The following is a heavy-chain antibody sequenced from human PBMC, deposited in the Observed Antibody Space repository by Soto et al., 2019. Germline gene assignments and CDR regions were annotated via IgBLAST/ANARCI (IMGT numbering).Heavy chain of an antibody. CDR3: ARESGDWPLNWFDP. J-gene: IGHJ5*02. Sequence: GGSLRLSCAASGFNFSNHWMHWVRQRPAEGLVWVSRITSDGKSKAYAESVKGRFAISRDNAKNTLYLQMNGLTAEDTAVYYCARESGDWPLNWFDPWGQGTLGTVS. CDR1: GFNFSNHW. D-gene: IGHD2-21*02. CDR2: ITSDGKSK. V-gene: IGHV3-74*01.